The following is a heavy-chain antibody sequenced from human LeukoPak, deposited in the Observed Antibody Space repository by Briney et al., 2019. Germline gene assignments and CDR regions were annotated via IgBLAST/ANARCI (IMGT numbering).Heavy chain of an antibody. Sequence: PGGSLRLSCAASGFTFSSYGMHWVRQAPGKGLEWVAFIRYDGSNKYYADSVKGRFTISGDNSKNTLYLQMNSLRAEDTAVYYCAKELQPYYYYYMDVWGKGTTVTVSS. J-gene: IGHJ6*03. D-gene: IGHD5-24*01. CDR2: IRYDGSNK. V-gene: IGHV3-30*02. CDR3: AKELQPYYYYYMDV. CDR1: GFTFSSYG.